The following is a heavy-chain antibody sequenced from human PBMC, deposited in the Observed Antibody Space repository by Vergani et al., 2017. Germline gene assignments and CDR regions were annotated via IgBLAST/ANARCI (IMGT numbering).Heavy chain of an antibody. D-gene: IGHD4-11*01. CDR3: ARVNTETNGNLYYYDYMDV. J-gene: IGHJ6*03. CDR2: IDHTGRP. V-gene: IGHV4-34*01. CDR1: GGSFTSYD. Sequence: QVQLQQWGGGLLKPSETLSLTCVVNGGSFTSYDWTWIRQSPGEGLEWVGDIDHTGRPDYTPSLKSRLTMSVDKSRNQFSLTLNSVTATDTAIYFCARVNTETNGNLYYYDYMDVWGQGTAVTVS.